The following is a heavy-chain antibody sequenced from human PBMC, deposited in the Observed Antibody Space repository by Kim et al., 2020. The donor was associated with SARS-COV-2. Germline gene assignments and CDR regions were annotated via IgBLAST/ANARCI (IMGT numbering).Heavy chain of an antibody. CDR2: ISAYNGNT. CDR1: GYTFTSYG. CDR3: ARESGTMVRGDINWFDP. Sequence: ASVKVSCKASGYTFTSYGISWVRQAPGQGLEWMGWISAYNGNTNYAQKLQGRVTMTTDTSTSTAYMELRSLRSDDTAVYYCARESGTMVRGDINWFDPWGQGTLVTVSS. J-gene: IGHJ5*02. D-gene: IGHD3-10*01. V-gene: IGHV1-18*01.